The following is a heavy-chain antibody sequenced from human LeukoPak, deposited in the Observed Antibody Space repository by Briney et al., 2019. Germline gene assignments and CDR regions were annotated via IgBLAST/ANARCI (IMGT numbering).Heavy chain of an antibody. J-gene: IGHJ6*03. CDR1: GFTFSDHY. Sequence: GGSLRLSCAASGFTFSDHYMSWVRQAPGKGLEWVGFIRSRAYGATTEYAASVKGRFTISRDDSKSIACLQMNSLKTEDTAVYYCSRADYYGSGSPISLDVWGKGTTVTVS. D-gene: IGHD3-10*01. CDR2: IRSRAYGATT. V-gene: IGHV3-49*04. CDR3: SRADYYGSGSPISLDV.